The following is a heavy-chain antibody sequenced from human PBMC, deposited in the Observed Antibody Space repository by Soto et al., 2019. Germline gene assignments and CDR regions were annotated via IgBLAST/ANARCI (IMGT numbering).Heavy chain of an antibody. J-gene: IGHJ4*02. Sequence: GGSLRLSFAASGFTFSSYAMSWVRQAPGKGLEWVSAISGSGGSTYYADSVKGRFTISRDNSKNTLYLQMNSLRAEDTAVYYCAKDTCGGDCYSDYWGQGTLVTVSS. CDR3: AKDTCGGDCYSDY. V-gene: IGHV3-23*01. CDR2: ISGSGGST. CDR1: GFTFSSYA. D-gene: IGHD2-21*02.